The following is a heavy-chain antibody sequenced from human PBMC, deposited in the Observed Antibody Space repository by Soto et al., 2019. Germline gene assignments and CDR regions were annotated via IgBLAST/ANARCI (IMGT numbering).Heavy chain of an antibody. J-gene: IGHJ5*02. D-gene: IGHD6-6*01. Sequence: SETLSLTCTVSGGSISSGGYYWSWIRQHPGKGLEWIGYIYYSGSTYYNPSLKSRVTISVDTSKNQFSLNLSSVTAADAAVYYCARAGHSSPSEGANWFDPWGQGTLVTVSS. CDR1: GGSISSGGYY. V-gene: IGHV4-31*03. CDR3: ARAGHSSPSEGANWFDP. CDR2: IYYSGST.